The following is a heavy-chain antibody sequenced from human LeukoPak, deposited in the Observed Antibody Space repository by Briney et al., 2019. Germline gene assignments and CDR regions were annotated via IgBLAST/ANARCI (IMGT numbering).Heavy chain of an antibody. D-gene: IGHD3-3*01. CDR3: VKDSNYDFWSGYYKGFDN. V-gene: IGHV3-20*04. Sequence: GGSLRLSCAASGFTFSSYNMNWVRQVPGKGLEWVSGISRDGGRTGYADSVQGRFTISRDNSRNSLHLQMNSLRVEDTAFYYCVKDSNYDFWSGYYKGFDNWGQGTLVTVSS. CDR1: GFTFSSYN. J-gene: IGHJ4*02. CDR2: ISRDGGRT.